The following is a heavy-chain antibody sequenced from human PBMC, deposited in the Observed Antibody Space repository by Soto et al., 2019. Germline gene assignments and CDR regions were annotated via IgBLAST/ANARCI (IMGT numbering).Heavy chain of an antibody. Sequence: SGPTLGNPTQTRTLTSTCSGFSLSTSEAGGGWIRQPPGKALDFLRFIYWDDDKRYSPSLKSSVTITNDTSKSHVVLTLTNMDPVDSATYSCAHKMGRGKPFDYWGPGTLVTSPQ. CDR2: IYWDDDK. CDR1: GFSLSTSEAG. D-gene: IGHD3-10*01. V-gene: IGHV2-5*02. CDR3: AHKMGRGKPFDY. J-gene: IGHJ4*02.